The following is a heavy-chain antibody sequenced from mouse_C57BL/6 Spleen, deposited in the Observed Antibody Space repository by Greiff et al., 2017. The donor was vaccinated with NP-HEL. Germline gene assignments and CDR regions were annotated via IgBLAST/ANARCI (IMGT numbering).Heavy chain of an antibody. Sequence: QVQLQQSGAELVRPGTSVKLSCKASGYTFTSYWMHWVKQRPGQGLEWIGVIDPSDSYTNYNQKFKGKATLPVDTSSSTAYMQLSSLTSEDSAVYYCARRDGYGAMDYWGQGTSVTVSS. J-gene: IGHJ4*01. V-gene: IGHV1-59*01. D-gene: IGHD2-2*01. CDR1: GYTFTSYW. CDR2: IDPSDSYT. CDR3: ARRDGYGAMDY.